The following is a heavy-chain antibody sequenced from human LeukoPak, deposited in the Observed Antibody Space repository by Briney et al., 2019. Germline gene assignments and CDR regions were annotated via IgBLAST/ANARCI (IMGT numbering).Heavy chain of an antibody. CDR3: VRHDGRGGATMGALDS. V-gene: IGHV4-34*01. J-gene: IGHJ4*02. CDR2: INHSGSA. CDR1: GGSFSGYY. Sequence: SETLSLTCAVYGGSFSGYYWSWIRQPPGKGLEWIGEINHSGSANYNPSLDSRVTISVVTSKNQFSLQLNSVTAADTAVYYCVRHDGRGGATMGALDSWGQGSLVTVSS. D-gene: IGHD5-12*01.